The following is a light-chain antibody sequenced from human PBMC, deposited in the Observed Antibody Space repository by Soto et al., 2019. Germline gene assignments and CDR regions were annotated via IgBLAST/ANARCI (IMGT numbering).Light chain of an antibody. V-gene: IGLV2-14*01. J-gene: IGLJ1*01. CDR3: CSYTSSITYV. CDR2: EVS. CDR1: SSDIGNYNY. Sequence: QSVLTQPASVSGSPGQSITISCTGTSSDIGNYNYVSWYQQHPGKAPKLMISEVSNRPSGVSNRFSGSKSGNTASLTISGLQAEDEADYYCCSYTSSITYVFGTGTKVTV.